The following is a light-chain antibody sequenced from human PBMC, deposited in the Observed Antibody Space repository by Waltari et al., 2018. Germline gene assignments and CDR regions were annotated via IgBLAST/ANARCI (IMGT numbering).Light chain of an antibody. J-gene: IGLJ2*01. V-gene: IGLV2-14*01. Sequence: QSALTQPASVSGSPGQSIILSCTGTSSDVGGYNFVSWYQQHPGKAPKLMIYDVTKRPSGVSGGFSGSKAGNTASLTISGLQAEDEADYYCSSYTSSSTRGVVFGGGTKVTVI. CDR2: DVT. CDR1: SSDVGGYNF. CDR3: SSYTSSSTRGVV.